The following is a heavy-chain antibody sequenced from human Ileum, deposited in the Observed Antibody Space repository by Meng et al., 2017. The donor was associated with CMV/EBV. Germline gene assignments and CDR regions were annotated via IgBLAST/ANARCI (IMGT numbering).Heavy chain of an antibody. CDR3: AILPGYYYDSSGYYYDRIFDY. V-gene: IGHV4-30-4*08. D-gene: IGHD3-22*01. J-gene: IGHJ4*02. Sequence: DYYWSWIRQPPGKGLEWIGYIYYSGSTYYNPSLKSRVTISVDTSKNQFSLKLSSVTAADTAVYYCAILPGYYYDSSGYYYDRIFDYWGQGTLVTVSS. CDR2: IYYSGST. CDR1: DYY.